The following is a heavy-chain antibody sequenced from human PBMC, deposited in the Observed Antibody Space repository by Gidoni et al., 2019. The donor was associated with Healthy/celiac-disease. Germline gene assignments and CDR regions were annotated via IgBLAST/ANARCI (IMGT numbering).Heavy chain of an antibody. V-gene: IGHV1-3*01. Sequence: QVQLVQSGAEVKKPGASVKVSCKASGYTFTSYAMHWVRQAPGQRLEWMGWINDGNGNTKYSQKFQGRVTITRDTSASTAYMELSSLRSEDTAVYYCARGARSSSWGLNAFDIWGQGTMVTVSS. D-gene: IGHD6-13*01. CDR3: ARGARSSSWGLNAFDI. CDR2: INDGNGNT. J-gene: IGHJ3*02. CDR1: GYTFTSYA.